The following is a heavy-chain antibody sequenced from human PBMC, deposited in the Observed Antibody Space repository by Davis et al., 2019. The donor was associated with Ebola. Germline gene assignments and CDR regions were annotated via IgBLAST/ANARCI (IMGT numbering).Heavy chain of an antibody. CDR3: ARGLILFGGLIFDS. V-gene: IGHV4-34*01. D-gene: IGHD3-16*01. CDR2: ISHSGVT. CDR1: GESFSAYF. J-gene: IGHJ1*01. Sequence: SETLSLTCAVYGESFSAYFWSWIRQPPGKGLEWIGHISHSGVTDYSPSLKSRITVSLDTPKNQFSLKPTSLTTADTAVYYCARGLILFGGLIFDSWGPGTLVTVSS.